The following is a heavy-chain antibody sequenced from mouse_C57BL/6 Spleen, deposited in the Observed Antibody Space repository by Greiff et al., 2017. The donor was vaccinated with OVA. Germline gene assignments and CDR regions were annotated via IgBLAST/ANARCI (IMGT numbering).Heavy chain of an antibody. J-gene: IGHJ4*01. CDR1: GFTFSSYA. CDR2: ISSGGDYI. D-gene: IGHD2-4*01. V-gene: IGHV5-9-1*02. Sequence: EVKLVESGAGLVKPGGSLKLSCAASGFTFSSYAMSWVRQTPEKRLEWVAYISSGGDYIYYADTVKGRFTISRDNARNTLYLQTSSLKSEDTAMYYCTRVLYDYDGYYYAMDYWGQGTSVTVSS. CDR3: TRVLYDYDGYYYAMDY.